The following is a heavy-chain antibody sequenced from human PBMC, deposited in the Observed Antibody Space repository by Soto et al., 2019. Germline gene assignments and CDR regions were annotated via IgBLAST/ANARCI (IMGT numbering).Heavy chain of an antibody. D-gene: IGHD6-13*01. CDR1: GFSVSSNY. CDR3: ARGTWGISWPNFLDY. J-gene: IGHJ4*02. CDR2: MYAGGST. V-gene: IGHV3-53*01. Sequence: GGSLRLSCTAPGFSVSSNYMSWVRQAPGKGLEWVSLMYAGGSTSYADSVEGRFTVSRDSSNNTLFLQLNSLRVGDTAVYYCARGTWGISWPNFLDYWGPGVLVTVSS.